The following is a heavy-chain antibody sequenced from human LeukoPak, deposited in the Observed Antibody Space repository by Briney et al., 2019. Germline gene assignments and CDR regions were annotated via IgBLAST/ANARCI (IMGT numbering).Heavy chain of an antibody. Sequence: PGGSLRLSCLASDFAFNGYAMHWVRQAPGKGLEWVSSISSSSSYIYYADSVKGRFTISRDNAKNSLYLQMNSLRAEDTAVYYCARDYMTYYDFWSGRGFYGMDVWGQGTTVTVSS. J-gene: IGHJ6*02. CDR3: ARDYMTYYDFWSGRGFYGMDV. D-gene: IGHD3-3*01. CDR1: DFAFNGYA. CDR2: ISSSSSYI. V-gene: IGHV3-21*01.